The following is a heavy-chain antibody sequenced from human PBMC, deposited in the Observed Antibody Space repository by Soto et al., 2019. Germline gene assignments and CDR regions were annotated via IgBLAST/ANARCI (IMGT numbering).Heavy chain of an antibody. V-gene: IGHV3-53*01. J-gene: IGHJ4*02. CDR3: ASYGYTNYGWYC. Sequence: GSLRLSRAASGFTDSSNYMSWVREAPGKGLEWVSDIYSRGSTYYAVSVKGRFTSSRHNCNNTLQLHTSSLSAGRTAVCCGASYGYTNYGWYCWGQGTLVKVSS. CDR1: GFTDSSNY. D-gene: IGHD4-4*01. CDR2: IYSRGST.